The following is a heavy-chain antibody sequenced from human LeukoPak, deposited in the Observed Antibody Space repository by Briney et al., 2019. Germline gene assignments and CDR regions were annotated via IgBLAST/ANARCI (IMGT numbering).Heavy chain of an antibody. D-gene: IGHD3-3*01. CDR3: ASQQYYDFWSGQIIRGGYYFDY. Sequence: ASVKVSCTSSGGTFSSYAISWVRQAPGPGLEWMGGIIPIFGAANYAQKFQGRVTITTDESTSTAYMELSSLRSEDTAVYYCASQQYYDFWSGQIIRGGYYFDYWGQGTLVTVSS. CDR2: IIPIFGAA. J-gene: IGHJ4*02. V-gene: IGHV1-69*05. CDR1: GGTFSSYA.